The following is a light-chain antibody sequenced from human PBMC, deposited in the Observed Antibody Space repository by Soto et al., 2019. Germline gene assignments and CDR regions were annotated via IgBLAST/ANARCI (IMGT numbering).Light chain of an antibody. Sequence: EIVLTQSPGFLSLSPGERATLSCRASQSVDSSFFAWYQQKPGQAPRLLIYGASKRATGIPDRFSGSGSGTDFTLTISRLEPEDFAVYYCQQYVSSVTFGQWTKVEIK. V-gene: IGKV3-20*01. CDR1: QSVDSSF. J-gene: IGKJ1*01. CDR2: GAS. CDR3: QQYVSSVT.